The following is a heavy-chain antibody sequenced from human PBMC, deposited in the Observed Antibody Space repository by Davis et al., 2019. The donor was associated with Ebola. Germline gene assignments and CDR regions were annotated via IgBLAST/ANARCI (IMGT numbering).Heavy chain of an antibody. Sequence: ASVKVSCKTSGYTFSIYGLSWVRQAPGQGLEWMGWINPYNGNTDYAQNFQGRVTVTTDTSTSTAYMELRGLRSDDPAVYYCARDIGYSFGSGSYSKDDYWGQGTPVTVSS. CDR3: ARDIGYSFGSGSYSKDDY. V-gene: IGHV1-18*01. D-gene: IGHD3-10*01. J-gene: IGHJ4*02. CDR2: INPYNGNT. CDR1: GYTFSIYG.